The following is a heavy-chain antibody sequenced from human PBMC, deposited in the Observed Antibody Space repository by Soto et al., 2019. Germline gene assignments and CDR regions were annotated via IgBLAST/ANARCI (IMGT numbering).Heavy chain of an antibody. Sequence: VQLVQSGVEVKKPGASVKVYCKASGYTFTSHGISWVRQAPGQGLEWMGWINTYNGNTNYAQKVQGRVTMPTETSTSTAYMELRSLRSDDTAVYYCARDLLYSTRSTVRFDIWGQGTRLTVSS. J-gene: IGHJ3*02. CDR3: ARDLLYSTRSTVRFDI. D-gene: IGHD6-13*01. CDR2: INTYNGNT. CDR1: GYTFTSHG. V-gene: IGHV1-18*01.